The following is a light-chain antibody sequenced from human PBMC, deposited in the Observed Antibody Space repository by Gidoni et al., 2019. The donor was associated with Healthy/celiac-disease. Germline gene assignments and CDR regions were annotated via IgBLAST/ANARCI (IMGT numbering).Light chain of an antibody. CDR2: SAS. V-gene: IGKV1-39*01. J-gene: IGKJ1*01. Sequence: DLQLPQSPSSLSASVGDRVTITCRASQSISSYLKWYQQKPGKAPKLLIYSASSLRSGVPSRFSGSGSGTEFSLTISSLQPEDVATYYCQQSYSTPQTFGEGTKVEIK. CDR3: QQSYSTPQT. CDR1: QSISSY.